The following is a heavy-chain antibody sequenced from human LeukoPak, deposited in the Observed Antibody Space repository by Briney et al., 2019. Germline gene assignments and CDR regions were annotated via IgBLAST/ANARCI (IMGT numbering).Heavy chain of an antibody. J-gene: IGHJ5*02. Sequence: PSETLSLTCTVSGGSISSYYWSWIRQPPGKGLEWIGYIYYSGSTNYNPSLKSRVTISVDTSKNQFSLKLSSVTAADTAVYYCAREGRWFGELLAYNWFDPWGQGTLVTVSS. V-gene: IGHV4-59*12. CDR1: GGSISSYY. CDR2: IYYSGST. CDR3: AREGRWFGELLAYNWFDP. D-gene: IGHD3-10*01.